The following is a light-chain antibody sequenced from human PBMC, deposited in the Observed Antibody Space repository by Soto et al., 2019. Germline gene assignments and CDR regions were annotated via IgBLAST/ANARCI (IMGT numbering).Light chain of an antibody. Sequence: QSALTQPPSASGSPGQSVTISCTGTSSDVGDNYVSWYQQQLGKAPKLIIYEVSQRPSGVPDSFSGSKTGNTASLTVSGLQTEDEADYYCSAYAGSNNFVFGSGTKVTVL. V-gene: IGLV2-8*01. CDR1: SSDVGDNY. CDR2: EVS. CDR3: SAYAGSNNFV. J-gene: IGLJ1*01.